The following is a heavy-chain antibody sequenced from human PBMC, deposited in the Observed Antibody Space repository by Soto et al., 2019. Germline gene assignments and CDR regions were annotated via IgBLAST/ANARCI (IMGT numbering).Heavy chain of an antibody. J-gene: IGHJ4*02. CDR2: ISGSGGST. CDR3: AKDLGLGKTNDY. Sequence: GGSLRLSCAASGFTFSSYAMSWVRQAPGKGLEWVSTISGSGGSTYYADSVKGRFTISRDNSKNTLYLQMNSLRAEDTAVYYCAKDLGLGKTNDYWGQGTLVTVSS. V-gene: IGHV3-23*01. D-gene: IGHD3-9*01. CDR1: GFTFSSYA.